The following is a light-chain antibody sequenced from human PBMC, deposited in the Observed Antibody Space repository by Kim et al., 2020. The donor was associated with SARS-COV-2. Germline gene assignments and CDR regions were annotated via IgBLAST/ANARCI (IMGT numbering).Light chain of an antibody. CDR3: QQYNSYPLT. CDR2: ATS. CDR1: EDISTY. Sequence: ASVGDRVTITCRASEDISTYLAWFQQKPGRAPKSLIYATSRLHTGVPTRFSGSASGTDFTLTISSLQPEDFATYFCQQYNSYPLTFGQGTRLEIK. J-gene: IGKJ5*01. V-gene: IGKV1-16*01.